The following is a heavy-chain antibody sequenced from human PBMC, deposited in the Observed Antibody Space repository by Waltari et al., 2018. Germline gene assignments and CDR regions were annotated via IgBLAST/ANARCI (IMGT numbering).Heavy chain of an antibody. CDR3: ARRVVYSSGQIDY. CDR1: GGSISSYY. Sequence: QVQLQESGPGLVKPSETLSLTCTVSGGSISSYYWSWIRQPPGKGLEWIGYIYYSGSTNYNPSLKSRVTISVDTSKNQFSLKLSSVTAADTAVYYCARRVVYSSGQIDYWGQGTLVTVSS. CDR2: IYYSGST. D-gene: IGHD6-19*01. J-gene: IGHJ4*02. V-gene: IGHV4-59*01.